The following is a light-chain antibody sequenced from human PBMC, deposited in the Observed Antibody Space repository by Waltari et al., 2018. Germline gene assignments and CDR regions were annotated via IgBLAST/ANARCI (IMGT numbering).Light chain of an antibody. J-gene: IGLJ2*01. V-gene: IGLV2-14*03. Sequence: QSALTQPASVSGSPGQSLTIACTGTIYDVGGSPFLSWYQQHPGQAPQLLIYDVATRPSGVSDRFAASKSGNTASLTISGLQAEDEADYYCCSHRSGNTLGVFGGGTKLTVL. CDR2: DVA. CDR1: IYDVGGSPF. CDR3: CSHRSGNTLGV.